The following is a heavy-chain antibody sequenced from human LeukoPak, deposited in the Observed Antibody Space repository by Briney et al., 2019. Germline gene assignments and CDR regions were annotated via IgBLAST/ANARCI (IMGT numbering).Heavy chain of an antibody. D-gene: IGHD6-19*01. V-gene: IGHV3-21*01. CDR2: IRSSSSYI. CDR1: GFTFSSYS. J-gene: IGHJ4*02. Sequence: GGSLRLSCAASGFTFSSYSMNWVRQAPGKGLEWVSSIRSSSSYIYYADSVKDRFTISRDNAKNSLYLQMNSLRAEDTAVYYCARDHARSEGVAAYYFDYWGQGTLVTVSS. CDR3: ARDHARSEGVAAYYFDY.